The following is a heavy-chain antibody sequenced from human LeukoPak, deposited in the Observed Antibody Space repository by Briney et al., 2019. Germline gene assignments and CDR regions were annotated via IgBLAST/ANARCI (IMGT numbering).Heavy chain of an antibody. J-gene: IGHJ3*02. CDR2: INPNSGGT. Sequence: GASVKVSCKASGYTFTGYYMHWVRQASGHGLEWMGWINPNSGGTNYAQKFQGRVTMTRDTSISTAYMELSRLGSDDTAVYYCARDLDMTTVTGAVDIWGQGTMVTVSS. CDR1: GYTFTGYY. CDR3: ARDLDMTTVTGAVDI. V-gene: IGHV1-2*02. D-gene: IGHD4-17*01.